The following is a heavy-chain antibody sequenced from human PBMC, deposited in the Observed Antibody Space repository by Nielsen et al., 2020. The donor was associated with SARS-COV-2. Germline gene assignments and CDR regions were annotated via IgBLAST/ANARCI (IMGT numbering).Heavy chain of an antibody. J-gene: IGHJ3*01. CDR2: ISGSGGST. CDR1: GFTFSSYA. CDR3: AKDGVVRGDALDL. Sequence: GESLKISCAASGFTFSSYAMSWVRQAPGKGLEWVSAISGSGGSTYYADSVKGRFSIPRDNSKNTLFLQMHSLRVEDTAVYYCAKDGVVRGDALDLWGQGTMVTVSS. V-gene: IGHV3-23*01. D-gene: IGHD3-10*01.